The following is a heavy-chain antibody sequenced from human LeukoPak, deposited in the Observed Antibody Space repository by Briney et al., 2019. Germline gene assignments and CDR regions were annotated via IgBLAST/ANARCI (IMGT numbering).Heavy chain of an antibody. J-gene: IGHJ4*02. CDR2: IYPGDSDT. Sequence: PGESLKISCKGSGDSFTSYWIGWGRKMPGKGLEGMGIIYPGDSDTRYSPSFQGQVTISADKSISTAYLQWSSLKASGTAMYYCARQPSKTRYGGNSSGNYWGQGTLVTVSS. D-gene: IGHD4-23*01. V-gene: IGHV5-51*01. CDR3: ARQPSKTRYGGNSSGNY. CDR1: GDSFTSYW.